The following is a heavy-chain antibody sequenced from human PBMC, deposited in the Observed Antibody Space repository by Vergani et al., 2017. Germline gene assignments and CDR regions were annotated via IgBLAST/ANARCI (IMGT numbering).Heavy chain of an antibody. J-gene: IGHJ4*02. CDR1: GGSISSSSYY. CDR2: IYYSGST. CDR3: ARHDRVGELYFDY. D-gene: IGHD3-10*01. Sequence: QLQLQESGPGLVKPSETLSLTCTVSGGSISSSSYYWGWIRQPPGKGLEGIGSIYYSGSTYYNPSLKSRVTISVDTSKNQFSLKLSSVTAADTAVYYCARHDRVGELYFDYWGQGTLVTVSS. V-gene: IGHV4-39*01.